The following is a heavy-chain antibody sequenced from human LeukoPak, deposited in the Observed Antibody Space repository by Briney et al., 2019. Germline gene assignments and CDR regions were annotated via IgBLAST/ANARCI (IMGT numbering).Heavy chain of an antibody. J-gene: IGHJ4*02. V-gene: IGHV3-30*02. CDR1: GFTFSSYG. Sequence: GGSLRLSCAASGFTFSSYGMHWVRQAPGKGLEWVAFIRYDGSDKYYGDSVKGRFTISRDNSKNILYLQMNSLRAEDTAVYYCAKEIYCGNDSHFDLWGQGALVSVSS. CDR3: AKEIYCGNDSHFDL. D-gene: IGHD5-12*01. CDR2: IRYDGSDK.